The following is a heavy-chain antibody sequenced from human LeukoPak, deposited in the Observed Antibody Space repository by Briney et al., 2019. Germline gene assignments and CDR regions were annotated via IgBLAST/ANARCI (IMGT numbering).Heavy chain of an antibody. CDR1: GFTFSNYW. D-gene: IGHD5-12*01. J-gene: IGHJ4*01. Sequence: GGSLRLSCAASGFTFSNYWMHWVRQAPGKGLVWVSRISTDGSSTSYVDSVKGRFTISRDNAKNSLYLQMNSLRAEDTAVYYCARDKSGRGPDYWGHGTLVTVSS. CDR3: ARDKSGRGPDY. CDR2: ISTDGSST. V-gene: IGHV3-74*01.